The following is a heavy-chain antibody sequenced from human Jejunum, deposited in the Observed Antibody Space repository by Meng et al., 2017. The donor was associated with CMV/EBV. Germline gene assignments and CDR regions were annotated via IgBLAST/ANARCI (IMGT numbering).Heavy chain of an antibody. CDR2: IYHKGHT. CDR3: ARDKAGYKNCDS. CDR1: GGSIASDDYW. D-gene: IGHD5-24*01. Sequence: VQMPESGPGLVGPSQTLSLTCSVSGGSIASDDYWWSWIRQPPGKGLEWIGYIYHKGHTYYNPSLRSRISISVDTSKNQFSLRLNSVTAADTAVYYCARDKAGYKNCDSWGQGTLVTVSS. J-gene: IGHJ5*01. V-gene: IGHV4-30-4*08.